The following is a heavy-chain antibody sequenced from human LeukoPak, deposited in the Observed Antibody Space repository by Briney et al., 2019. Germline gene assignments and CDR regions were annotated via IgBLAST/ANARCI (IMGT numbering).Heavy chain of an antibody. CDR2: IHYSGRI. J-gene: IGHJ4*02. CDR3: SRGTDAYKCGNS. D-gene: IGHD5-24*01. Sequence: NPSETLSLTCAVSGGSFSGYYWTWIRQPPGKGLEWIGEIHYSGRINYNPSLKSRVTISADTSNNHFSLKMNSVTAADAAVYYCSRGTDAYKCGNSWGQGTLVTVS. V-gene: IGHV4-34*01. CDR1: GGSFSGYY.